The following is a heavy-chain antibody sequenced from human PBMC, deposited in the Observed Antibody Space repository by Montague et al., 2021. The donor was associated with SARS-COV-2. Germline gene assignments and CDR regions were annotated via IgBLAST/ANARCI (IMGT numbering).Heavy chain of an antibody. Sequence: SETLSLTCAVYGGSFSGYYWSWIRQPPGQGLEWIGEINHSGSTNYNPSLKSRVTISVDTSKTQFSLELSSVTAADTAVYYCARALPVTTFCYSYYGMDVWGQGTTVTVSS. CDR3: ARALPVTTFCYSYYGMDV. J-gene: IGHJ6*02. CDR1: GGSFSGYY. CDR2: INHSGST. D-gene: IGHD4-17*01. V-gene: IGHV4-34*01.